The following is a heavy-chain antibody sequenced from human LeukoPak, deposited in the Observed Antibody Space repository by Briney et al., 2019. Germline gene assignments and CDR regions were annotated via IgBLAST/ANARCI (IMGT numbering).Heavy chain of an antibody. Sequence: SGXXLVXPTQTLTLTCTXSGFSLSTSGXXXXXXRQXPXKALEWLARIDWDDDKYYSTSLKTRLTISKDTSKNQVVLTMTNMDPVDTATYYCARIQDPADAFDIWGQGTMVTVSS. V-gene: IGHV2-70*11. CDR3: ARIQDPADAFDI. J-gene: IGHJ3*02. CDR1: GFSLSTSGXX. D-gene: IGHD2-2*01. CDR2: IDWDDDK.